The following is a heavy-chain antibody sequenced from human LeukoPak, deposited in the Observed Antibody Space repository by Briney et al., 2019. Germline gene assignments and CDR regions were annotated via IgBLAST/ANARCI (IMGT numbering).Heavy chain of an antibody. V-gene: IGHV4-34*01. D-gene: IGHD6-13*01. CDR2: INHSGST. J-gene: IGHJ4*02. Sequence: PSETLSLTCAVYGGPFSGYYWSWIRQPPGKGLEWIGEINHSGSTNYNPSLKSRVTISVDTSKNQFSLKLSSVTAADTAVYYCAGTYSSSWSEDDYWGQGTLVTVSS. CDR1: GGPFSGYY. CDR3: AGTYSSSWSEDDY.